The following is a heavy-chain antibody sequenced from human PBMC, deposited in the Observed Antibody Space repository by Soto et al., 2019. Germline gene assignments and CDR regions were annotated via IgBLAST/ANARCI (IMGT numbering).Heavy chain of an antibody. D-gene: IGHD2-2*01. J-gene: IGHJ5*02. CDR3: ARAGIVVVPAAIPWFDP. Sequence: PSETLSLTCTVSGGSISSGGYYWSWIRQHPGKGLEWIGYIYYSGSTYYNPSLKSRVTISVDTSKNQFSLKLSSVTAADTAVYYCARAGIVVVPAAIPWFDPWGQGTLVTVS. CDR2: IYYSGST. V-gene: IGHV4-31*03. CDR1: GGSISSGGYY.